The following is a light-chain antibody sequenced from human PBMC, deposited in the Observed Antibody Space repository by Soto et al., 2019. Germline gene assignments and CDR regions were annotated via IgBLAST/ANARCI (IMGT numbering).Light chain of an antibody. V-gene: IGLV2-23*01. CDR3: CSYAGSGTLV. Sequence: QSVLTQPASVSGSPGQSITISCTGTSSDVGSYNLVSWYQQHPGKAPKLMIYEGSKRPSGVSNRFSGSKSGYTASLTISRLQAEDEADYYCCSYAGSGTLVFGGGTKLTVL. J-gene: IGLJ3*02. CDR2: EGS. CDR1: SSDVGSYNL.